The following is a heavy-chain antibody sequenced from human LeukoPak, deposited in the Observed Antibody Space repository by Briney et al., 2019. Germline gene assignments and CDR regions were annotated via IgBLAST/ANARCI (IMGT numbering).Heavy chain of an antibody. CDR2: IIPIFGTA. CDR3: VRDTWFRRDSYGLFDY. D-gene: IGHD5-18*01. CDR1: GGTFSSYA. Sequence: ASVKVSCKASGGTFSSYAISWVRQAPGQGLEWMGGIIPIFGTANYAQKFQGRVTVTTDESTSTAYMELSSLRSGDTAVYYCVRDTWFRRDSYGLFDYWGQGTLVTVSS. V-gene: IGHV1-69*05. J-gene: IGHJ4*02.